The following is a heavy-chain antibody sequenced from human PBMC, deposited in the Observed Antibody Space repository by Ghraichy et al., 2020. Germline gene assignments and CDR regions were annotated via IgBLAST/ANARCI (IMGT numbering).Heavy chain of an antibody. CDR3: LRLWGY. CDR1: GFNFSNYW. V-gene: IGHV3-7*03. Sequence: GGSLSLSCAASGFNFSNYWMSWVRQAPGKGLEWVANINQDGSQIYYLDSVKGRFTVSRDNAKNSLFMQMNSLRAEDTAVFYCLRLWGYWSQGTLVTVSS. D-gene: IGHD3-16*01. J-gene: IGHJ4*02. CDR2: INQDGSQI.